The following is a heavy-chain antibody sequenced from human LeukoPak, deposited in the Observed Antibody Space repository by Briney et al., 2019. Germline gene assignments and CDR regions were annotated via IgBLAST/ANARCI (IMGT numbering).Heavy chain of an antibody. CDR3: AREYGSGSYSDY. J-gene: IGHJ4*02. CDR2: INSDGSIT. V-gene: IGHV3-74*01. Sequence: PGGSLRLSCAASGFTFSSYWMHWVRQAPGKGLVWVSRINSDGSITSYADSVKGRFTISRDNAKNTLYLQMNSLRAEDTAVYYCAREYGSGSYSDYWGQGTLVTVSS. CDR1: GFTFSSYW. D-gene: IGHD3-10*01.